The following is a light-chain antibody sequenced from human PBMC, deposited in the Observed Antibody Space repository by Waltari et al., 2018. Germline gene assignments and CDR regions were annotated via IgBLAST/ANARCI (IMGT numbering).Light chain of an antibody. CDR1: SSDVGSYNL. CDR3: CSYAGSSPHVV. V-gene: IGLV2-23*01. J-gene: IGLJ2*01. Sequence: QSALTQPASVSGSPGQPLTISCTGTSSDVGSYNLVPWYQQHPGKAPKLMIYEDTKRPSGVSDRFSGSKSGNTASLTISGLQAEDEADYYCCSYAGSSPHVVFGGGTKLTVL. CDR2: EDT.